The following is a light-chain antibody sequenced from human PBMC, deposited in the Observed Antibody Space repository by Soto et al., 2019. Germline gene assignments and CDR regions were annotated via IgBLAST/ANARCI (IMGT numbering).Light chain of an antibody. V-gene: IGLV1-51*02. CDR3: GTWDSSVSWV. CDR1: SSNIGNNY. CDR2: ENN. J-gene: IGLJ1*01. Sequence: QSALTQPPSVSAAPGQKVTIPCSGSSSNIGNNYVSWYQQLPGTAPKLLIYENNKRPSGIPDRFSGSKSGTSATLGITGLQTGDEADYYCGTWDSSVSWVFGTGTKVTVL.